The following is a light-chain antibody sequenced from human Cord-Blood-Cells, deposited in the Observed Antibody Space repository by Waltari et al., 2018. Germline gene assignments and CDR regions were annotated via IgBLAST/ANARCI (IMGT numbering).Light chain of an antibody. V-gene: IGLV2-14*01. Sequence: SALTQPASVSGSPGQSLTISCTGTSSDVGRYTYVSWYQQHPGKAPKLMIYDVSNRPSGVSNRFSGSKSGNTASLTISGLQAEDEADYYCSSYTSSSTWVFGGGTKLTVL. CDR3: SSYTSSSTWV. CDR2: DVS. J-gene: IGLJ3*02. CDR1: SSDVGRYTY.